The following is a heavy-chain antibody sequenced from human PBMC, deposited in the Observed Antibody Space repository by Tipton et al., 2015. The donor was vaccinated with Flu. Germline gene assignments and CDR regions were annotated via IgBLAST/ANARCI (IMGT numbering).Heavy chain of an antibody. CDR1: GFIFGDYA. Sequence: SLRLSCSGSGFIFGDYAVTWVRQAPGKGLEWLGFIESKTYGETIEYAASARGRFIISRDDSKSIVYLQMNSLKSEDTAIYYRTRAVGTITTAEYFQHWGQGTLVTVSS. V-gene: IGHV3-49*04. D-gene: IGHD1-26*01. J-gene: IGHJ1*01. CDR2: IESKTYGETI. CDR3: TRAVGTITTAEYFQH.